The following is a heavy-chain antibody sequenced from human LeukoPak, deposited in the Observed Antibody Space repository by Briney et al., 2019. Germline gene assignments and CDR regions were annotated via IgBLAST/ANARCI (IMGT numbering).Heavy chain of an antibody. V-gene: IGHV4-4*07. D-gene: IGHD2-21*01. Sequence: SETLSLTCTVSGDSISSYYWNWIRQPAGKGLEWIGRIYTSGTINYNPSLKSRVTISVDASKNQLSLKLSSATAADTAVYYCARDLKHIVAMDVWGKGTTVTVSS. CDR3: ARDLKHIVAMDV. CDR2: IYTSGTI. J-gene: IGHJ6*03. CDR1: GDSISSYY.